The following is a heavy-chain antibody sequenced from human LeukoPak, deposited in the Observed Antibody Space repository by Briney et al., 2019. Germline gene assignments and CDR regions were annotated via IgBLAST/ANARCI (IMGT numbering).Heavy chain of an antibody. J-gene: IGHJ4*02. V-gene: IGHV3-30*18. CDR2: ISYDGSNK. D-gene: IGHD2-2*01. Sequence: GGSLRLSCAASGFTFSSYAMHWVRQAPGKGLEWVAVISYDGSNKYYADSVKGRFTISRDNSKNTLYLQMNSLRAEDTAVYYCAKEYQLLRRRSYYFDYWGQGTLVTVSS. CDR3: AKEYQLLRRRSYYFDY. CDR1: GFTFSSYA.